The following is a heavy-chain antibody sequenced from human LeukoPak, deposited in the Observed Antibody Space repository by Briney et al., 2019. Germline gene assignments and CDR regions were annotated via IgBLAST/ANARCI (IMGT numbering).Heavy chain of an antibody. Sequence: SETLSLTCSVSGASVSNYYWSWIRQPPGKGLEWIGYIYYSGNTNYKPSLKSRVSMSEDTSKNQFSLRLSSVTAADTAVYYCARSYYDSRDDAFDIWGQGTMVTVSS. V-gene: IGHV4-59*02. CDR1: GASVSNYY. CDR2: IYYSGNT. D-gene: IGHD3-22*01. CDR3: ARSYYDSRDDAFDI. J-gene: IGHJ3*02.